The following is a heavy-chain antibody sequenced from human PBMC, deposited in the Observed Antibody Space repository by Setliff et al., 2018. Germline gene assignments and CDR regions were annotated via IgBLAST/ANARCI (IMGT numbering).Heavy chain of an antibody. D-gene: IGHD5-18*01. Sequence: GGSLRLSCAASGFTFSSYEMNWVRQAPGKGLEWVSYISGSGSSIFYADSVKGRFTISRDNAKNSLYLQMNSLRAEDTAVYYCARDRTAMVTYYGMDVWGQGTTVTVSS. CDR1: GFTFSSYE. CDR2: ISGSGSSI. V-gene: IGHV3-48*03. CDR3: ARDRTAMVTYYGMDV. J-gene: IGHJ6*02.